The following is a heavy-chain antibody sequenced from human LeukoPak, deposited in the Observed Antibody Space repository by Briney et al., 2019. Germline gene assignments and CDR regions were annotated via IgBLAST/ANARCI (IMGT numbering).Heavy chain of an antibody. Sequence: GGSLRLSCAVSGFTFNTYSMNWVRQAPGQGLEWVSYISSSSSTIDYADSVKGRFTISRDNAENSLYLQMNSLRAEDTAVYYCASRFCSGGSCHYFDQWGQGTLVTVSS. D-gene: IGHD2-15*01. CDR1: GFTFNTYS. CDR2: ISSSSSTI. V-gene: IGHV3-48*01. J-gene: IGHJ4*02. CDR3: ASRFCSGGSCHYFDQ.